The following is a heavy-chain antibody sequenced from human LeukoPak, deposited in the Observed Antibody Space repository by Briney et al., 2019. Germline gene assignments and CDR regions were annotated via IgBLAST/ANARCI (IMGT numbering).Heavy chain of an antibody. Sequence: PGGSLRLSCAASGFTFSSYAMSWVRQAPGKGLEWVSYISSSSSTIYYADSVKGRFTISRDNAKNSLYLQMNSLRDEDTAVYYCAREKSVAGTSFDYWGQGTLVTVSS. CDR1: GFTFSSYA. D-gene: IGHD6-19*01. CDR2: ISSSSSTI. CDR3: AREKSVAGTSFDY. J-gene: IGHJ4*02. V-gene: IGHV3-48*02.